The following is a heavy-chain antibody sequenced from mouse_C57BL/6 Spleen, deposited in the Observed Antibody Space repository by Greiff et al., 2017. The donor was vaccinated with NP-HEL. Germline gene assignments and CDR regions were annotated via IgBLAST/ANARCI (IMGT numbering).Heavy chain of an antibody. CDR3: ARRGGLRRDWYFDV. Sequence: VQVVESGAELVRPGTSVKMSCKASGYTFTNYWIGWAKQRPGHGLEWIGDIYPGGGYTNYNEKVKGKATLTADKSSSTAYMQFSSLTSEDSAIYYCARRGGLRRDWYFDVWGTGTTVTVSS. D-gene: IGHD2-4*01. CDR1: GYTFTNYW. J-gene: IGHJ1*03. V-gene: IGHV1-63*01. CDR2: IYPGGGYT.